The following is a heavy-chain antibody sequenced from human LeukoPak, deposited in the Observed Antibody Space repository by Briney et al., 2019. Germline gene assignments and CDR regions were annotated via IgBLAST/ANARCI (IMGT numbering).Heavy chain of an antibody. V-gene: IGHV3-7*03. CDR1: GFTFNNYW. Sequence: GGSLRLSCAASGFTFNNYWMSWVRQAPGKGLEWVANIAEDGSREYYVDSLKGRFTISRDNAESSLYLQMNSLRVEDTAVYYCVRNLAVAGTCFDSWGQGTLVTVSS. D-gene: IGHD6-19*01. J-gene: IGHJ4*02. CDR3: VRNLAVAGTCFDS. CDR2: IAEDGSRE.